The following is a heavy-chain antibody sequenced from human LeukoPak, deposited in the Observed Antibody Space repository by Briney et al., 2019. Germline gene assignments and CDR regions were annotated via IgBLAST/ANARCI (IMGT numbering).Heavy chain of an antibody. V-gene: IGHV4-59*01. D-gene: IGHD5-24*01. J-gene: IGHJ4*02. CDR1: GGSISSYY. CDR3: ARDRGGDGYNDYYFDY. CDR2: IYYSGST. Sequence: SETLSLTCTVSGGSISSYYWSWIRQPPGKGLEWIGYIYYSGSTNYNPSLKSRVTISVDTSKNQFSLKLSSVTAADTAVYYCARDRGGDGYNDYYFDYWGEGTLVTVSA.